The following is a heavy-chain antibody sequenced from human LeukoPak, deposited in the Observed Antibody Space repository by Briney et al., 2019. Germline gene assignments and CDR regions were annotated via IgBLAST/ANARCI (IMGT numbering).Heavy chain of an antibody. CDR3: EGSAGY. Sequence: GGSLRLSCAASGFSFSSSWMSWVRQAPGKGLGWVANIKKDGSDKYYVDSVKGRFTISRDNAKNSLYLQMNSLRSEDTAVYYCEGSAGYWGQGTLVTVSS. CDR1: GFSFSSSW. J-gene: IGHJ4*02. CDR2: IKKDGSDK. V-gene: IGHV3-7*01.